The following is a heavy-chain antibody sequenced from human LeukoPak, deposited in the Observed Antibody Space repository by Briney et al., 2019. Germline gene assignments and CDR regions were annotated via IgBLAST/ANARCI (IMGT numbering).Heavy chain of an antibody. CDR2: INHSGST. D-gene: IGHD2-15*01. CDR1: GGSFSGYY. J-gene: IGHJ4*02. CDR3: ARVKFVVVAATQSFGY. V-gene: IGHV4-34*01. Sequence: SETLSLACAVYGGSFSGYYWSWIRQPPGKGLEWIGEINHSGSTNYNPSLKSRVTISVDTSKNQFSLKLSSVTAADTAVYYCARVKFVVVAATQSFGYWGQGTLVTVSS.